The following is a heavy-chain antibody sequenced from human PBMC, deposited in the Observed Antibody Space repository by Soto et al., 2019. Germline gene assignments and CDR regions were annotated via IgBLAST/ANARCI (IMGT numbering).Heavy chain of an antibody. CDR2: IIPIFGTA. J-gene: IGHJ6*02. CDR3: ARAKGSGRSYYYYGMDV. V-gene: IGHV1-69*01. Sequence: QVQLVQSGAEVKKPGSSVKVSCKASGGTFSSYAISWVRQAPGQGLEWMGGIIPIFGTANYAQKFQGRVTITADESTSTAYMELSSLRSEDTAVHYCARAKGSGRSYYYYGMDVWGQGTTVTVSS. D-gene: IGHD3-10*01. CDR1: GGTFSSYA.